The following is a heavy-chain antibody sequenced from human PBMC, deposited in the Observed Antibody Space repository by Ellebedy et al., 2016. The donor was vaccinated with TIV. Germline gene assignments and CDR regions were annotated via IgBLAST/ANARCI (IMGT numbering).Heavy chain of an antibody. Sequence: PGGSLRLSCAASGFTFSGYYMSWFRQAPGKGPAWVSYISYSGDLMYYADSVKGRFTTSRDNAGNSLYLQMNSLRAEDTAVYCCARLGVIAAAGASDYWGQGTLVIVSS. CDR1: GFTFSGYY. D-gene: IGHD6-13*01. CDR2: ISYSGDLM. J-gene: IGHJ4*02. V-gene: IGHV3-11*01. CDR3: ARLGVIAAAGASDY.